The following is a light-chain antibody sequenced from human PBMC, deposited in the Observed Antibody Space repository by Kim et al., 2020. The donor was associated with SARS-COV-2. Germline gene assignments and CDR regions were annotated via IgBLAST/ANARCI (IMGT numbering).Light chain of an antibody. Sequence: SYELTQSPSLSVAPGKTATITCGGNSIGDKSVHWYQRKPGQAPVLVIYYDNDRPSGIPERFSGSNSGNTATLTISGVAAGDEADYYCQVWISPSDWVFGT. V-gene: IGLV3-21*04. J-gene: IGLJ1*01. CDR2: YDN. CDR1: SIGDKS. CDR3: QVWISPSDWV.